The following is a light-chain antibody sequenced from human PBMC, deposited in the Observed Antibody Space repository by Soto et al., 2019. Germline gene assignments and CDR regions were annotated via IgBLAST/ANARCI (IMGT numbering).Light chain of an antibody. CDR3: QQYNAYSPWT. CDR2: DAS. V-gene: IGKV1-5*01. Sequence: DIQMTQSPSTLSASVGDRVSITCRTSQSVSGWLAWYQQKPGKAPKLLIYDASNLESWVPSRFSGSGSGTEFTLTISSLQPDDFATYYCQQYNAYSPWTFGQGTKVDIK. CDR1: QSVSGW. J-gene: IGKJ1*01.